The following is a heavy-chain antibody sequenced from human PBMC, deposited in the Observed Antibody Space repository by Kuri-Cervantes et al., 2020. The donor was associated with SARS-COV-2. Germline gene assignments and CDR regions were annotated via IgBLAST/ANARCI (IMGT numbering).Heavy chain of an antibody. CDR1: GGSISSGGNY. V-gene: IGHV4-30-2*01. Sequence: SCTVSGGSISSGGNYWNWIRQPPGKGLEWIGHIYHSGSTEYNPFLKSRVIMSVDTSKNQFSLKLSSVTAADTAVYYCARGGYSSGWYAVDWGQGTLVTVSS. J-gene: IGHJ4*02. CDR2: IYHSGST. D-gene: IGHD6-19*01. CDR3: ARGGYSSGWYAVD.